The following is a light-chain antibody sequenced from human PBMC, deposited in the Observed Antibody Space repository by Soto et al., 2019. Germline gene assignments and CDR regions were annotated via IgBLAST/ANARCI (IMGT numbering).Light chain of an antibody. V-gene: IGLV1-40*01. CDR1: SSNFGAGYD. CDR3: QSYDSSLSAYV. Sequence: QSVLTQPPSVSGAPGQRVTISCTGSSSNFGAGYDVHWYQQLPGTAPKLLIYGNTNRPSGVPDRFSGSKSGTSASLAITGLQTDDEADYFCQSYDSSLSAYVFGAGTKLTVL. J-gene: IGLJ1*01. CDR2: GNT.